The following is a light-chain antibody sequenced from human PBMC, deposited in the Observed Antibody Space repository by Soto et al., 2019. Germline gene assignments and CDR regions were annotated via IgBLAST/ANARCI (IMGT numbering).Light chain of an antibody. V-gene: IGLV2-14*01. CDR2: DVS. CDR1: YRDVGGYNY. CDR3: SFYTSSSSKV. J-gene: IGLJ1*01. Sequence: QSVLAQPASVSWSPGQSITISCTGTYRDVGGYNYVAWYQQYPGKAPKLMIYDVSFRPSGVSNRFSGSKSDITASLTISGLQAEDEADYYCSFYTSSSSKVFGIGTKVTVL.